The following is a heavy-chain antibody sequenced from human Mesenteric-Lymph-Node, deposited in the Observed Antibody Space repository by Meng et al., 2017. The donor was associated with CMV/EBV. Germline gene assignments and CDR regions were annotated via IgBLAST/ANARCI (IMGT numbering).Heavy chain of an antibody. V-gene: IGHV4-31*02. Sequence: SGGSISCGGYYWSWIRQHPGKGLEWIGYIYYSGSTYYNPSLKSRVTISVDTSKNQFSLKLSSVTAADTAVYYCARAKGGNRDNYFDYWGQGTLVTVSS. CDR2: IYYSGST. J-gene: IGHJ4*02. CDR1: GGSISCGGYY. D-gene: IGHD4-23*01. CDR3: ARAKGGNRDNYFDY.